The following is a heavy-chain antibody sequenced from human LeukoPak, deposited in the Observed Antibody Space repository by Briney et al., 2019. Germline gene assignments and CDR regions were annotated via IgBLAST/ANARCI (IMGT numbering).Heavy chain of an antibody. CDR1: GFTFSSYA. CDR2: ISGSGGST. Sequence: GGSLRLSCAASGFTFSSYAMSWVRQAPGKGLEWVSDISGSGGSTYYADSVKGRFTISRDNSKNTLYLQMNSLRAEDTAVYYCAKDRGYSYGFGNYYFDYWGQGTLVTVSS. J-gene: IGHJ4*02. D-gene: IGHD5-18*01. CDR3: AKDRGYSYGFGNYYFDY. V-gene: IGHV3-23*01.